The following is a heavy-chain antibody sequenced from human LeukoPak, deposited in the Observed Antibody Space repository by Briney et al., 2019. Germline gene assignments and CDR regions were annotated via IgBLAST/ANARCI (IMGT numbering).Heavy chain of an antibody. Sequence: GGSLSLYCAPSGVTLSSYWMSWLRQAPGKGLVGVGNKTQDGSEKYYVDSVKGRFTISRDNAKSSLYLQMNSLRAEDTAVYYCARVWVWVGESLSQYYFDFWGQGPVVTVSS. D-gene: IGHD3-10*01. CDR1: GVTLSSYW. V-gene: IGHV3-7*03. CDR3: ARVWVWVGESLSQYYFDF. CDR2: KTQDGSEK. J-gene: IGHJ4*02.